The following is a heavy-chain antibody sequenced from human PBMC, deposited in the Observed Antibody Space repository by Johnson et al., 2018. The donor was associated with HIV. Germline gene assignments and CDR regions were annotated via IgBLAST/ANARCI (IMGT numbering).Heavy chain of an antibody. D-gene: IGHD1-26*01. CDR1: GFSVSTNY. CDR2: IYSGGTT. CDR3: ARDPLVGTVTVGAFDI. Sequence: VQLVESGGGLVQPGGSLRLSCAVSGFSVSTNYINWVRQAPGKGLEWVSVIYSGGTTYYGDSVMGRFTISRDNSNNTVYLQMTSLRAEDTPVYFCARDPLVGTVTVGAFDIWGQGTMVTVSS. V-gene: IGHV3-66*01. J-gene: IGHJ3*02.